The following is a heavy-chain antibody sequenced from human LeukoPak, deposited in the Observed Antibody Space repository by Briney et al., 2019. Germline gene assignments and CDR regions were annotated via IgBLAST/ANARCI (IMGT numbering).Heavy chain of an antibody. D-gene: IGHD3-10*01. CDR3: ARAGPGADYYFDY. J-gene: IGHJ4*02. V-gene: IGHV4-34*01. CDR2: INHSGST. CDR1: GGSFSGYY. Sequence: PSETLSLTCAVYGGSFSGYYWSWIRQPPGKGLEWIGEINHSGSTNYNPSLKSRVTISVDTSKNQFSLKLSSVTAADTAVYYCARAGPGADYYFDYWGQGTLVTVSS.